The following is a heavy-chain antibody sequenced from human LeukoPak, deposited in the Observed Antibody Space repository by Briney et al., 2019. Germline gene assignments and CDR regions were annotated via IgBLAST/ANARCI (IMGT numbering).Heavy chain of an antibody. D-gene: IGHD3-22*01. CDR3: AKDSYYYDSSGYYYVV. CDR2: IRYDGTNK. V-gene: IGHV3-30*02. Sequence: GGSLRFSCAASGYTFSSYGMHWVRQAPGKGLEWVAFIRYDGTNKYYADSVKGRFTISRDNSKNTLYLQMNSLRAEDTAVYYCAKDSYYYDSSGYYYVVWGQGTLVTVSS. CDR1: GYTFSSYG. J-gene: IGHJ4*02.